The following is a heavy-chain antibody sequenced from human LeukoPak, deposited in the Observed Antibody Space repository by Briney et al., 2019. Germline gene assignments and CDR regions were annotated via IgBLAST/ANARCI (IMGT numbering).Heavy chain of an antibody. V-gene: IGHV1-18*01. CDR1: GYTFSSYG. CDR2: ISAYNGNT. J-gene: IGHJ6*03. D-gene: IGHD3-16*01. CDR3: ARAIGEVAHLRNYYYYVDV. Sequence: GASVKVSCKASGYTFSSYGVSWVREAPGQGLEWMGWISAYNGNTNYAQKFQGRVTITTDTSTSTASMEMRSLRSDDTAVYYCARAIGEVAHLRNYYYYVDVCGKGTTVTVSS.